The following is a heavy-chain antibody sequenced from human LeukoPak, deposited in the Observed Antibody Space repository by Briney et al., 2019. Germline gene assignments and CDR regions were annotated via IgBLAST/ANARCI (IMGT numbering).Heavy chain of an antibody. CDR2: IIPIFGTA. CDR1: GGTFSSYA. V-gene: IGHV1-69*05. J-gene: IGHJ6*03. Sequence: SVKVSCKASGGTFSSYAISWVRQAPGQGLEWMGGIIPIFGTANYAQKFQGRVTITTDESTSTAYMELSSLRSEDTAVYYCARAVGPYYYDCSGYVYYYYYYYMDVWGKGTTVTVSS. D-gene: IGHD3-22*01. CDR3: ARAVGPYYYDCSGYVYYYYYYYMDV.